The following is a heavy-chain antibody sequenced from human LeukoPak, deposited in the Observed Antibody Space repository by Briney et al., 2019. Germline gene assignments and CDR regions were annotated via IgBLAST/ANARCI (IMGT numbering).Heavy chain of an antibody. CDR3: AADETAYDFWSGYDY. CDR2: IVVGSGNT. D-gene: IGHD3-3*01. V-gene: IGHV1-58*01. CDR1: GFTFTSSA. Sequence: GASVKVSCKASGFTFTSSAVKWVRQARGQRLEWIGWIVVGSGNTNYAQKFQERVTITRDMSTSTAYMELSSLRSEDTAVYYCAADETAYDFWSGYDYWGQGALVTVSS. J-gene: IGHJ4*02.